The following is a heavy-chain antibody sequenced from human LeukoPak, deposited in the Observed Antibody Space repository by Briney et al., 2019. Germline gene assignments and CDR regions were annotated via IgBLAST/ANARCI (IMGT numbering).Heavy chain of an antibody. CDR3: ARDSPFWQREFYFDY. D-gene: IGHD6-25*01. CDR2: IYRRGNT. V-gene: IGHV4-4*07. J-gene: IGHJ4*02. Sequence: TSETLSLTCTVFGGSINDTYWTWLRKTPGKGLEWIGRIYRRGNTKYNPSLKSRVTMSLDTSKNRFPLKLTSVTAADTAVYYCARDSPFWQREFYFDYWGQGSVVTVSS. CDR1: GGSINDTY.